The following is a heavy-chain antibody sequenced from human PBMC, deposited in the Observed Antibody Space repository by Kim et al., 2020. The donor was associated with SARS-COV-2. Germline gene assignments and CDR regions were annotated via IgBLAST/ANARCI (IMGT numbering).Heavy chain of an antibody. J-gene: IGHJ6*02. CDR2: IRSKANSYAT. D-gene: IGHD2-21*02. CDR1: GFTFSGSA. Sequence: GGSLRLSCAASGFTFSGSAMHWVRQASGKGLEWVGRIRSKANSYATAYAASVKGRFTISRDDSKNTAYLQMNSLKTEDTAVYYCTIALKERVTYYYYYGMDVWGQGTTVTVSS. CDR3: TIALKERVTYYYYYGMDV. V-gene: IGHV3-73*01.